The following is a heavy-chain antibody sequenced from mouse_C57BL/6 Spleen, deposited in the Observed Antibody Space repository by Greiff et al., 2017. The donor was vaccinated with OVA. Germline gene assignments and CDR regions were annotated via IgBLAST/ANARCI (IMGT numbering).Heavy chain of an antibody. J-gene: IGHJ3*01. CDR3: ATSDYYSNSGFAY. CDR1: GYTFTSYW. CDR2: IDPSDSYT. Sequence: QVQLQQPGAELVMPGASVKLSCKASGYTFTSYWMHWVKQRPGQGLEWIGEIDPSDSYTNYNQKFKGKSTLTVDKSSSTAYMQLSSLTSEDSAVYYGATSDYYSNSGFAYWGQGTLVTVSA. V-gene: IGHV1-69*01. D-gene: IGHD2-5*01.